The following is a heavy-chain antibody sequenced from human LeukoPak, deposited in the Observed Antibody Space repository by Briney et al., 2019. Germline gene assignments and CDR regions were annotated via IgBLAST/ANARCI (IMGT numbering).Heavy chain of an antibody. CDR2: ISWNSGSI. CDR3: ARVGLSVGMDV. D-gene: IGHD3-16*02. J-gene: IGHJ6*04. Sequence: SGRSLRLSCAASGFTFDDYAMHWVRHAPGKGLEWVSGISWNSGSIGYADSVKGRFTISRDNAKNSLYLQMNSLRAEDMALYYCARVGLSVGMDVWRKGTTVTVSS. CDR1: GFTFDDYA. V-gene: IGHV3-9*03.